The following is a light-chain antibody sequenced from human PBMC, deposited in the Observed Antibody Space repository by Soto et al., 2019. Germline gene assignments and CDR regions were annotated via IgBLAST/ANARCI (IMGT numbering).Light chain of an antibody. J-gene: IGKJ5*01. V-gene: IGKV1-5*01. CDR1: QTIITW. CDR2: DAS. CDR3: QQSETYPLT. Sequence: DRVTITCRASQTIITWLAWYQHKPGKAPNLLIYDASTLMSGVPSRFSGSGSGTEFTLTISSLQPGDFATYYCQQSETYPLTFGQGTRLEIK.